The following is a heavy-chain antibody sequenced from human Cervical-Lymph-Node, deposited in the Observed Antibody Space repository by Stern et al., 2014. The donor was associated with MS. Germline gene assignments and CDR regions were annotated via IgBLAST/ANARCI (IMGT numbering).Heavy chain of an antibody. CDR1: GGSISPNY. Sequence: MQLVESGPGLVKPSATLSLRCAVSGGSISPNYWSWARQAPGKGLDWLGHVYHTGRTDYNPSLKTRVTVSVDLTKNTFTLNLTSVTAADTAIYFCTRKGVAVRDAFDVWGQGTMAIVSS. CDR3: TRKGVAVRDAFDV. CDR2: VYHTGRT. J-gene: IGHJ3*01. V-gene: IGHV4-59*12. D-gene: IGHD6-19*01.